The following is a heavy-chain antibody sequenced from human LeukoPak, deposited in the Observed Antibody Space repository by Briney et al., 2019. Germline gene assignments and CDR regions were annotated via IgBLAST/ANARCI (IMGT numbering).Heavy chain of an antibody. D-gene: IGHD3-22*01. Sequence: GGSLRLSCAASGFTFSSYGMHWVRQAPGKGLEWVAFIRYDGSNKYYADSVKGRFTISRDNAKNSLYLQMNSLRAEDTAVYYCARGHIVVVIGFDYWGQGTLVTVSS. CDR1: GFTFSSYG. CDR2: IRYDGSNK. CDR3: ARGHIVVVIGFDY. J-gene: IGHJ4*02. V-gene: IGHV3-30*02.